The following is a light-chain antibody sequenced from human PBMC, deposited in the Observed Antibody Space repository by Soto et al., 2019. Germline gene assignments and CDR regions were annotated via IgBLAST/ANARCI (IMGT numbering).Light chain of an antibody. CDR2: GAS. V-gene: IGKV3-15*01. CDR3: QQYNDGPSYT. Sequence: EIVMTQSPATLSVSPGERATLSCRASQSVSSNLAWYQQRPGQAPRLLISGASTRATGIPARFSGSGSGTEFTLTISSLQSEYFSVYYCQQYNDGPSYTFGQGTKLDI. CDR1: QSVSSN. J-gene: IGKJ2*01.